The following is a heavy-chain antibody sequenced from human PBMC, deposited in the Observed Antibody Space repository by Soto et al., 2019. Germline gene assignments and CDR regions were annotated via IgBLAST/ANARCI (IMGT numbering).Heavy chain of an antibody. CDR3: AKDTYCGGDCYSGTRVQPYWYFDL. V-gene: IGHV3-30*18. CDR2: ISYDGSNK. Sequence: QVQLVESGGGVVQPGRSLRLSCAASGFTFSSYGMHWVRQAPGKGLEWVAVISYDGSNKYYADSVKGRFTISRDNSKNTLYLQMNRLRAEDTAVYYCAKDTYCGGDCYSGTRVQPYWYFDLWGRGTLVTVSS. D-gene: IGHD2-21*02. J-gene: IGHJ2*01. CDR1: GFTFSSYG.